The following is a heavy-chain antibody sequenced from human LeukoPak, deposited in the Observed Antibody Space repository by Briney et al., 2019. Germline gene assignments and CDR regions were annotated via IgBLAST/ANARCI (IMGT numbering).Heavy chain of an antibody. CDR2: LSSSSTYV. D-gene: IGHD3-10*01. Sequence: GGSLRLSCAASGFTFSAYSMNWVRQAPGKGLEWVSSLSSSSTYVYYADSVKGRFTISRDNAKNSLYLQMNSLRAEDTAVYYCARDYYGSGSYRRNWYFDLWGRGTLVTVSS. CDR3: ARDYYGSGSYRRNWYFDL. J-gene: IGHJ2*01. CDR1: GFTFSAYS. V-gene: IGHV3-21*01.